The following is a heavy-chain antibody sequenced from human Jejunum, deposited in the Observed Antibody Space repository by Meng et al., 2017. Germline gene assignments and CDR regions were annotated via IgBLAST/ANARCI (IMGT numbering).Heavy chain of an antibody. CDR3: ARGELLWDY. D-gene: IGHD2-2*01. V-gene: IGHV4-30-4*01. J-gene: IGHJ4*02. CDR1: GDSINICEYC. CDR2: IDYRGST. Sequence: VQSPESGAGLVHPTQPLSTPSTVSGDSINICEYCCSWTRQPAGKGLEWIWYIDYRGSTFYNPSLKSRVTISVDTSKNQFSLKLSSVTAADTAVYFCARGELLWDYWGQGTLVTVSS.